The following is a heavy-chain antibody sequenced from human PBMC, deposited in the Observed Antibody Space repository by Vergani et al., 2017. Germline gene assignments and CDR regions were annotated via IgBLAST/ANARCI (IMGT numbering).Heavy chain of an antibody. CDR2: IYPGDSDT. CDR1: GYSFTSYW. D-gene: IGHD3-9*01. V-gene: IGHV5-51*01. Sequence: EVQLVQSGAEVKKPGESLKISCKGSGYSFTSYWIGWVRQMPGKGLEWMGIIYPGDSDTRYSPSFQGQVTISADKSISTAYLPWSSLKASDTAMYYCARCSYDILTGYGGSARRPPIPPPSDWGQGTLVTVSS. CDR3: ARCSYDILTGYGGSARRPPIPPPSD. J-gene: IGHJ4*02.